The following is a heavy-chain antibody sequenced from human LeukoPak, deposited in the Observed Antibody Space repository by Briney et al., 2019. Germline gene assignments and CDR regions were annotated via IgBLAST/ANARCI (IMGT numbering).Heavy chain of an antibody. CDR1: GGSISSYY. CDR2: IYYTGST. D-gene: IGHD1-26*01. V-gene: IGHV4-59*13. J-gene: IGHJ5*02. Sequence: SETLSLTCTVSGGSISSYYWSWIRQPPWKGLDWIGYIYYTGSTNYNPSLKSRVTLSVDTSKNQFSLKLSSVTAADTAVYYCARSGRGLATRFDPWGQGILVTVSS. CDR3: ARSGRGLATRFDP.